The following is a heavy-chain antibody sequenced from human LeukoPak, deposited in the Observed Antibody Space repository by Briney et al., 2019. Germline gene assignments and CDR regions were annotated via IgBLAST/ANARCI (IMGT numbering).Heavy chain of an antibody. V-gene: IGHV3-53*01. Sequence: GGSLRLSCAASGFTVSDSYMTWVRQAPGKGLEWVSVIYSGGGASYADSVEGRFTISRDNSKNTLYLQMNSLRAEDTALYYCARDGSWGWAQYDYWGQGVLVIVSS. J-gene: IGHJ4*02. CDR1: GFTVSDSY. CDR3: ARDGSWGWAQYDY. D-gene: IGHD5-24*01. CDR2: IYSGGGA.